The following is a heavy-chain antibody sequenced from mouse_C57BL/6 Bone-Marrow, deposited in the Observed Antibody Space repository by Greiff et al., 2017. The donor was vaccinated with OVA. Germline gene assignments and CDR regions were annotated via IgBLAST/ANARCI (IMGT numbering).Heavy chain of an antibody. J-gene: IGHJ2*01. CDR1: GYAFSSSW. V-gene: IGHV1-82*01. CDR2: IYPGDGDT. D-gene: IGHD3-2*02. Sequence: QVQLQQSGPELVKPGASVKISCKASGYAFSSSWMNWVKQRPGKGLEWIGRIYPGDGDTNYNGKFKGKATLTADKSSSTAYMQLSSLTSEDSAVYFCARRDSSGYDFDYWGQGTTLTVSS. CDR3: ARRDSSGYDFDY.